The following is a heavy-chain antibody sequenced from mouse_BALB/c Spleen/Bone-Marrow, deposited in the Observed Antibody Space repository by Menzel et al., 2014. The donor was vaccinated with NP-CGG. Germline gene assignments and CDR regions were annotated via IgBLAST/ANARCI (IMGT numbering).Heavy chain of an antibody. Sequence: QVQLQQSGAELVKPGASVRLSCKASGYTFTNYYMYWVKQRPGQGLEWIGEINPSNGGTNFNEKFKSKATLTVDKSSNTTYMQLSSLTPEDSAVYYCTRSGNYLFAYWGQGTLVTVSA. J-gene: IGHJ3*01. D-gene: IGHD2-1*01. CDR3: TRSGNYLFAY. V-gene: IGHV1S81*02. CDR1: GYTFTNYY. CDR2: INPSNGGT.